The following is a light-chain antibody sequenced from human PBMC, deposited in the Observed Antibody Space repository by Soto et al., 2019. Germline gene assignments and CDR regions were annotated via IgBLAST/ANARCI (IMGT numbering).Light chain of an antibody. Sequence: SYELTQPPSVSVAPGQTVRVTCGGKNIGSKSVHWYQQKPGQAPVLVVYDDSDRPSGSPERFSGSNSGNTATLTISRVEAGDEADYYCQVWDSSSDPNYVFGTGTKVTVL. J-gene: IGLJ1*01. CDR2: DDS. V-gene: IGLV3-21*02. CDR3: QVWDSSSDPNYV. CDR1: NIGSKS.